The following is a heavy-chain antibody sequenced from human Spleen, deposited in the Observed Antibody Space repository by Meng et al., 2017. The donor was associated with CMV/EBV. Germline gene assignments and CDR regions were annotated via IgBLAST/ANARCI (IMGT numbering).Heavy chain of an antibody. V-gene: IGHV4-34*01. Sequence: SETLSLTCAVYGGSFSGYSWTWIRQIPGMGLEWIGHISDGGNTKYNPSLKSRVSILVDTSKSQFSLKLKSVTGADTAVYYCARGAPGYWGQGTLVTVSS. J-gene: IGHJ4*02. CDR1: GGSFSGYS. CDR3: ARGAPGY. CDR2: ISDGGNT.